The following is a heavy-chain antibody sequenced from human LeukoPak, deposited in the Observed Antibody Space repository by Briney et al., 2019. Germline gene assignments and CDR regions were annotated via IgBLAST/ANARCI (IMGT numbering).Heavy chain of an antibody. Sequence: PSETLSLTCTVSGGSISSYYWSWIRQPPGKGLEWIGYIYYSGSTNYNPSLKSRVTISVDTSKNQFSLKLSSVTAADTAVYYCARQPLVYGFLDYWGQGTLVTVSS. CDR3: ARQPLVYGFLDY. V-gene: IGHV4-59*08. CDR1: GGSISSYY. D-gene: IGHD5/OR15-5a*01. CDR2: IYYSGST. J-gene: IGHJ4*02.